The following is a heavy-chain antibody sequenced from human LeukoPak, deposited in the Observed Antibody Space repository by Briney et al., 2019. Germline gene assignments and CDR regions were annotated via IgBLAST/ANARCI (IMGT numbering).Heavy chain of an antibody. V-gene: IGHV4-59*01. D-gene: IGHD3-16*01. CDR1: GGSISSYY. Sequence: MSSETLSLTCTVSGGSISSYYWSWIRQPPGKGLEWIGYIYYSGSTNYNPSLKSRVTISVDTSMNQFSLKLSFVTAADTAVYYCARGGHFDYWGQGTLVTVSS. J-gene: IGHJ4*02. CDR3: ARGGHFDY. CDR2: IYYSGST.